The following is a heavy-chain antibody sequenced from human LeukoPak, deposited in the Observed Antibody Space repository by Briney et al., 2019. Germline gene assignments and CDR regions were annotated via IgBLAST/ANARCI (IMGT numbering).Heavy chain of an antibody. CDR1: GYKFTAYY. J-gene: IGHJ5*02. D-gene: IGHD6-19*01. CDR2: VNPVSGDT. V-gene: IGHV1-2*02. Sequence: RGSVRVSCKSSGYKFTAYYIHWIRQAPGQGLEWMGWVNPVSGDTNYTQKYQGRLTLTRDTSVTTVYMELSSLTSDDTAVYYCARVWDASGWSYWFDPWGQGTLVTVSS. CDR3: ARVWDASGWSYWFDP.